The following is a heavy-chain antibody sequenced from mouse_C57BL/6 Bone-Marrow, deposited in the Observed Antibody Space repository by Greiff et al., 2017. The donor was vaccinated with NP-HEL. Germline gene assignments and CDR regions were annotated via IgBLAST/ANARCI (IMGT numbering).Heavy chain of an antibody. Sequence: QVQLQQPGAELVKPGASVKLSCKASGYTFTSYWMHWVKQRPGQGLEWIGMIHPNSGSTNYNEKFKSKATLTVDKSSSTAYMQLSSLTSEDSAVYYCARSVIRDWFAYWGQGTLVTVSA. J-gene: IGHJ3*01. CDR3: ARSVIRDWFAY. D-gene: IGHD2-4*01. CDR1: GYTFTSYW. CDR2: IHPNSGST. V-gene: IGHV1-64*01.